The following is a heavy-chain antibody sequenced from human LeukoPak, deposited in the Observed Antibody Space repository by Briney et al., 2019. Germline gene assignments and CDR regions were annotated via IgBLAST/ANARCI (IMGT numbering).Heavy chain of an antibody. J-gene: IGHJ6*03. Sequence: ASVKVSCKASGYTFTNYDINWVRQATGQGLEWMGWMNPNSGNTGYAQKIQGRVTMTRNTSISTASMELKSLTSDDTAVYYCARGLPDHLVYYYYYMDVWGKGTTVTVS. CDR2: MNPNSGNT. CDR3: ARGLPDHLVYYYYYMDV. V-gene: IGHV1-8*01. D-gene: IGHD1-14*01. CDR1: GYTFTNYD.